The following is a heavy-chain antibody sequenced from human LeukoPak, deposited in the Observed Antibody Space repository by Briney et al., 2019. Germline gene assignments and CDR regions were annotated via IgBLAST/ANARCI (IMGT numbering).Heavy chain of an antibody. CDR2: IYYSGST. V-gene: IGHV4-31*03. CDR3: ARFYYYDILTGYYGGDYFDY. CDR1: GGSISSGGYY. D-gene: IGHD3-9*01. J-gene: IGHJ4*02. Sequence: PSETLSLTCTVSGGSISSGGYYWSWICQHPGKGLEWIGYIYYSGSTYYNPSLKSRVTISVDTSKNQFSLKLSSVTAADTAVYYCARFYYYDILTGYYGGDYFDYWGQGTLVTVSS.